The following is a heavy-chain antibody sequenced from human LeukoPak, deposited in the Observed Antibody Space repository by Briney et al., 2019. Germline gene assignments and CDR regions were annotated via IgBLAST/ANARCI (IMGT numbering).Heavy chain of an antibody. CDR1: GYTFTSYG. CDR3: ARENPISGPTVVY. D-gene: IGHD6-19*01. CDR2: IIPIFGTA. Sequence: ASVKVSCKASGYTFTSYGISWVRQAPGQGLEWMGGIIPIFGTANYAQKFQGRVTITADESTSTAYMELSSLRSEDTAVYYCARENPISGPTVVYWGQGTLVTVSS. J-gene: IGHJ4*02. V-gene: IGHV1-69*13.